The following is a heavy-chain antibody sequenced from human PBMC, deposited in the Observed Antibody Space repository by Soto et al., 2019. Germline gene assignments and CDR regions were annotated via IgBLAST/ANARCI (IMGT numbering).Heavy chain of an antibody. V-gene: IGHV4-30-4*01. CDR2: IYSSGST. J-gene: IGHJ6*02. D-gene: IGHD5-18*01. Sequence: SETLSLTCTVSGDSISSGNKYWSWIRQPPGKGLEWIGYIYSSGSTYYNPSLKSRLSISLHTSDNQFSLKFDSVTDADTAVYSCAKEKGVSGYTYMNYYYGMDVWGQGTTVTVSS. CDR1: GDSISSGNKY. CDR3: AKEKGVSGYTYMNYYYGMDV.